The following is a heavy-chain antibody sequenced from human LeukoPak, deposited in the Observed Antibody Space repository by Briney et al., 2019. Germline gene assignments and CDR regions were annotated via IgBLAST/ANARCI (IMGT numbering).Heavy chain of an antibody. Sequence: ASVKVSRKASGYTLPSYYMHWVRQAPGQGLEWMGIINPSGVSTSYAQKFQGRVTMAGDTYTSTVYMELSSLRAEDAAVYYCARGLGYSGYDPYGMDVWGQGTTVTVSS. CDR1: GYTLPSYY. J-gene: IGHJ6*02. V-gene: IGHV1-46*01. CDR2: INPSGVST. D-gene: IGHD5-12*01. CDR3: ARGLGYSGYDPYGMDV.